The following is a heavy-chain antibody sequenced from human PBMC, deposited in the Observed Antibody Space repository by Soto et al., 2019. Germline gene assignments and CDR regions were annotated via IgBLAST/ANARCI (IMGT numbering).Heavy chain of an antibody. D-gene: IGHD1-1*01. J-gene: IGHJ6*02. V-gene: IGHV1-2*02. CDR2: INPNSGGT. Sequence: IRWLRQHSKKGLEWTGWINPNSGGTNYAQKLQGRVTMTRNTSISTAYMELSRLRSVDTAVYYCARSGGRRSLQIKRRNYYYGMDISGQGTTVT. CDR3: ARSGGRRSLQIKRRNYYYGMDI.